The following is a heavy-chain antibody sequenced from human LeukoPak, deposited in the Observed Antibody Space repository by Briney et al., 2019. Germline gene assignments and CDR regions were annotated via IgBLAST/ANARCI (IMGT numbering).Heavy chain of an antibody. CDR3: ARTYFVVVPSAAYNWFDP. CDR1: GGSISSSNW. Sequence: PSETLSLTCAVSGGSISSSNWWSWVRQPPGKGLEWIGEIYHSGSTNYNPSLKSRVTISVDKSKNQFSLKLSSVTAADTAVYYCARTYFVVVPSAAYNWFDPWGQGTLVTVSS. D-gene: IGHD2-2*01. J-gene: IGHJ5*02. CDR2: IYHSGST. V-gene: IGHV4-4*02.